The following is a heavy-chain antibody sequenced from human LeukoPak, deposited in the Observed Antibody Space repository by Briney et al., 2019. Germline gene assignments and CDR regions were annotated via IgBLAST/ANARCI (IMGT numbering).Heavy chain of an antibody. CDR2: ISYDGSNK. J-gene: IGHJ4*02. V-gene: IGHV3-30-3*01. Sequence: GGSLRLSCAASGFTFSSYAMHWVRQAPGKGLEWVAVISYDGSNKYYADSVKGRFTISRDNSKNTLYLQMNSLRAEDTAVYYCARDGPRPYRYGPIDYWGQGTLVTVSS. CDR3: ARDGPRPYRYGPIDY. CDR1: GFTFSSYA. D-gene: IGHD5-18*01.